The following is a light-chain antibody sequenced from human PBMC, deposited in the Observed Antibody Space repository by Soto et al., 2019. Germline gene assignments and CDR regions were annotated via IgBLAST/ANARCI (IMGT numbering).Light chain of an antibody. CDR1: SGHSSYA. V-gene: IGLV4-69*01. Sequence: QPVLTQSPSASASLGDSVKLTCTLSSGHSSYAIAWHQQQPEKGPRYLMNLNSDGSHSKGDGIPDRFSGSSSGAERYLTVSGLQSEDEADYYCQIWGTGIKVFGGGTKLTVL. CDR3: QIWGTGIKV. J-gene: IGLJ3*02. CDR2: LNSDGSH.